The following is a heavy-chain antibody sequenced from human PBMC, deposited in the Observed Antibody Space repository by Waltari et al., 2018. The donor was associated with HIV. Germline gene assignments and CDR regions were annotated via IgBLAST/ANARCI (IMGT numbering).Heavy chain of an antibody. CDR3: ARDTLNLYFGLDV. J-gene: IGHJ6*02. CDR2: ISSTSFNI. V-gene: IGHV3-48*02. CDR1: GFTFRAYA. Sequence: EVQLEESGGSFVQPGGSLRLSCAASGFTFRAYAMNWVRQAPGKGLEWISYISSTSFNIKYADSVKGRFTISRDNTKNSLDLEMNNLRDGDTAVYYCARDTLNLYFGLDVWGRGTAVTVSS.